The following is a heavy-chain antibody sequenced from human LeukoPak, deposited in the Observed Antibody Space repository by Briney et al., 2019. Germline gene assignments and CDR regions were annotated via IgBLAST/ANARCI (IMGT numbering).Heavy chain of an antibody. V-gene: IGHV3-74*01. D-gene: IGHD3-22*01. CDR2: INSDVSST. CDR3: ARDYRTYYYDSSGPDY. Sequence: GGSLSLSCAASGFTFSSYWMHWVRQAPGKWLVWVSRINSDVSSTSYADSVKGRFTISRDNAKKTLYLQMNSLRAEDTAVYYCARDYRTYYYDSSGPDYWGQGTLVTVSS. CDR1: GFTFSSYW. J-gene: IGHJ4*02.